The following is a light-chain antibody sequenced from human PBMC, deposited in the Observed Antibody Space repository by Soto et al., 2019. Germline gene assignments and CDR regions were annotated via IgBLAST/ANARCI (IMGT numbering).Light chain of an antibody. J-gene: IGKJ4*01. Sequence: EIVMTQSPATLSVSPGERATLSCRASQSVSSNLAWYQQKPGQAPRLLIYGVSTRATGIPARFSGSGFGTEFTLTISSLQSEDFAVYYCQQSNTFFTFGGGTKVEI. CDR2: GVS. CDR1: QSVSSN. V-gene: IGKV3-15*01. CDR3: QQSNTFFT.